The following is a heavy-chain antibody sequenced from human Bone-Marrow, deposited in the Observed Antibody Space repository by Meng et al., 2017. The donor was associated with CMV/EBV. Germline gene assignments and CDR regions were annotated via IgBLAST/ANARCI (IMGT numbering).Heavy chain of an antibody. V-gene: IGHV3-21*01. J-gene: IGHJ4*02. CDR1: GFTFSSYS. CDR2: ISSSSSYI. D-gene: IGHD3-3*01. CDR3: ARDPYYDFWSGYYAPDY. Sequence: GGSLRLSCAASGFTFSSYSMNWVRQAPGKGLEWVSSISSSSSYIYYADSVKGRFTISRDNAKNSLYQQMNSLRAEDTAVYYCARDPYYDFWSGYYAPDYWGQGTLVTVSS.